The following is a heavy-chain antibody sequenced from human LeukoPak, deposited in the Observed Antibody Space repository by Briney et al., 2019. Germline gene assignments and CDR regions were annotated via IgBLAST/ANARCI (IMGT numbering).Heavy chain of an antibody. D-gene: IGHD6-13*01. J-gene: IGHJ4*02. CDR3: ARGRSWYPIDC. CDR1: GGSFSGYY. CDR2: INHSGST. Sequence: SETLSLTCAVYGGSFSGYYWSWIRQPPGKGLEWIGEINHSGSTNYNPSLKSRVTISVDTSKNQFSLKLSSVTAADTAVYYCARGRSWYPIDCWGQGTLVTVSS. V-gene: IGHV4-34*01.